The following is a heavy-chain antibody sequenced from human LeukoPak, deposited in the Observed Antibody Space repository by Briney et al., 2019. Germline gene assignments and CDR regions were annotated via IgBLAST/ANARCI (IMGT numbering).Heavy chain of an antibody. CDR1: GYTFTDYY. D-gene: IGHD3-22*01. CDR3: ARALYYDSSGYYALDGY. Sequence: ASVKVSCKASGYTFTDYYIHWVRQAPGQGLEWMGRINPNSGGTNYAQKFQGRVTMTRDTSISTAYMELSRLSSDDTAVYYCARALYYDSSGYYALDGYWGQGTLVTVSS. CDR2: INPNSGGT. J-gene: IGHJ4*02. V-gene: IGHV1-2*06.